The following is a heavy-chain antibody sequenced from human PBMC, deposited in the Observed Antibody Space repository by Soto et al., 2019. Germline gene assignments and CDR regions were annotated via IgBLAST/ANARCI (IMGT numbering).Heavy chain of an antibody. CDR1: GFSFSNYG. D-gene: IGHD3-3*01. CDR3: TKDAEAYDFAFDK. CDR2: ITKTGRST. J-gene: IGHJ3*02. V-gene: IGHV3-23*01. Sequence: EVQLLESGGGLVQPGGSLRLSCATSGFSFSNYGMNWGRQAPGKGLEWVSGITKTGRSTFIADSVRGRFTISRDNLKNIMYLQMNSLRVDDTALYYCTKDAEAYDFAFDKWGQGTMVTVTS.